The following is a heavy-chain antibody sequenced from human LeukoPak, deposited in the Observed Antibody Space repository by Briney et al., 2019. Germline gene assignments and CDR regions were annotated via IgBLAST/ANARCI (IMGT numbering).Heavy chain of an antibody. CDR2: IIPIFGTA. D-gene: IGHD3-22*01. J-gene: IGHJ4*02. CDR1: GGTFSSYA. Sequence: SVKVSCKASGGTFSSYAISWVRQAPGQGLERMGRIIPIFGTANYAQKFQGRVTITTDESTSTAYMELSSLRSEDTAVYYCARVPLSGYYDSSGYMSYWGQGTLVTVSS. V-gene: IGHV1-69*05. CDR3: ARVPLSGYYDSSGYMSY.